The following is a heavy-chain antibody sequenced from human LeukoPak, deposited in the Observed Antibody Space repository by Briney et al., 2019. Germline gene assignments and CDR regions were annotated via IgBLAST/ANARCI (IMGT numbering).Heavy chain of an antibody. CDR2: IGIDSGNT. CDR3: ARDYKYAFDN. Sequence: GGSLGLSCAASGFTFSDYSMNWVRQAPGKGLEWISYIGIDSGNTNYADSVKGRFTISGDKAKNSLYLQMNSLRVEDTAVYYCARDYKYAFDNWGQGTLVTVSS. V-gene: IGHV3-48*01. D-gene: IGHD5-24*01. J-gene: IGHJ4*02. CDR1: GFTFSDYS.